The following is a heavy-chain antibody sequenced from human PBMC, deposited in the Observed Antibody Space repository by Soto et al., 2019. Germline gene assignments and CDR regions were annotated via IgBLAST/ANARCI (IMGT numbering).Heavy chain of an antibody. CDR1: GYTFTSYG. J-gene: IGHJ6*03. CDR2: ISAYNGNT. D-gene: IGHD2-15*01. V-gene: IGHV1-18*01. Sequence: GASVKVSCKASGYTFTSYGISWVRQAPGQGLEWMGWISAYNGNTNYAQKLQGRVTMTTDTSTSTAYMELRSLRSDDTAVYYCARDNMDIVVVVAASTYYYYYMDVWGKGTTVTVSS. CDR3: ARDNMDIVVVVAASTYYYYYMDV.